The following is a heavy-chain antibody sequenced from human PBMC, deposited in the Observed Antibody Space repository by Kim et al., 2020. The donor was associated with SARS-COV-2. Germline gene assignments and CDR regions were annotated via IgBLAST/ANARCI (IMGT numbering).Heavy chain of an antibody. D-gene: IGHD3-3*01. Sequence: VKGRFTISRDNAKNSLYLQMNRLRAEDTAVYYCASVLAWYPNGYYYGMDVWGQGTTVTVSS. J-gene: IGHJ6*02. V-gene: IGHV3-21*01. CDR3: ASVLAWYPNGYYYGMDV.